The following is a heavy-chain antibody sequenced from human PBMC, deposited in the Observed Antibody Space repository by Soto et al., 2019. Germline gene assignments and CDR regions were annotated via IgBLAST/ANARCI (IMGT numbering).Heavy chain of an antibody. CDR2: IYYSGST. J-gene: IGHJ4*02. CDR1: GGSISSYY. Sequence: SETLSLTCTVSGGSISSYYWSWIRQPPGKGLEWIGYIYYSGSTNYNPSLKSRVTISVDTSKNQFSLKLSSVTAADTAVYYCARHTPASEDILTEFDYWGQGTLVTVSS. CDR3: ARHTPASEDILTEFDY. V-gene: IGHV4-59*08. D-gene: IGHD3-9*01.